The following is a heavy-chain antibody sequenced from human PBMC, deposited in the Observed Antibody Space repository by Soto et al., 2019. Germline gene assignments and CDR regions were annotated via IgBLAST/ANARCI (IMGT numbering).Heavy chain of an antibody. CDR2: IYYSGSN. CDR3: VRVTLPYSGYDNWFDP. D-gene: IGHD5-12*01. Sequence: QVQLQQSGPGLVKPSQTLSLPCTVSGGSIPSGGYYWSWIRHHPGKGLAWIGYIYYSGSNYYNPSLKRRVTISVDTSKNQFSLKLSSVTAADTAVYCCVRVTLPYSGYDNWFDPWGQGTLVTVSS. CDR1: GGSIPSGGYY. V-gene: IGHV4-31*03. J-gene: IGHJ5*02.